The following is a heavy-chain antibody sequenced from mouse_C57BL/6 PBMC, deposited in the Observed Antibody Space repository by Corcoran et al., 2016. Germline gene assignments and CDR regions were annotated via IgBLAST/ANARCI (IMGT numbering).Heavy chain of an antibody. J-gene: IGHJ2*01. CDR1: GYTFTTYG. D-gene: IGHD1-1*01. CDR3: ARAGGSRTFDY. Sequence: QIQLVQSGPELKKPGETVKISCKASGYTFTTYGMSWVKQAPGKGLKWMGWINTYSGVPTYADDFKGRFAFSLETSASTAYLQINNLKNEDTATYCCARAGGSRTFDYWGQGTTLTVSS. V-gene: IGHV9-3*01. CDR2: INTYSGVP.